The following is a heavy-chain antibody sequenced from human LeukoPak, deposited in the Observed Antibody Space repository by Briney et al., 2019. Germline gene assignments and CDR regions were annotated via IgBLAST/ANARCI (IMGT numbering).Heavy chain of an antibody. CDR3: ARGQILRYFDWLNWFDP. V-gene: IGHV4-34*01. CDR1: GGSFSGYY. Sequence: WETLSLTCAVYGGSFSGYYWSWIRQPPGKGLEWIGEINHSGSTNYNPSLKSRATISVDTSKNQFSLKLSSVTAADTAVYYCARGQILRYFDWLNWFDPWGQGTLVTVSS. D-gene: IGHD3-9*01. J-gene: IGHJ5*02. CDR2: INHSGST.